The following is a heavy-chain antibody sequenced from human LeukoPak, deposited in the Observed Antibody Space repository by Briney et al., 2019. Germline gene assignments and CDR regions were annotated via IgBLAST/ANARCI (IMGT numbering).Heavy chain of an antibody. CDR3: ARDDGYYDILTGYYPLPPGY. Sequence: GGSLRLSCAASGFTFSSYSMNWVRQAPGKGLEWVSSITSSSSYIYYADSVKGRFTISRDNAKNSLYLQMNSLRAEDTAVYYCARDDGYYDILTGYYPLPPGYWGQGTLVTVSS. CDR1: GFTFSSYS. D-gene: IGHD3-9*01. J-gene: IGHJ4*02. CDR2: ITSSSSYI. V-gene: IGHV3-21*01.